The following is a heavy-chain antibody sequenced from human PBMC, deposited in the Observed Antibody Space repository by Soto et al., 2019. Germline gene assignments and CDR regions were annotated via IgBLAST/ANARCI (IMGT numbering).Heavy chain of an antibody. D-gene: IGHD3-10*01. CDR3: AFGSGSYYNAPYYYYGMDV. CDR2: INAGNGNT. J-gene: IGHJ6*02. V-gene: IGHV1-3*01. Sequence: ASVKVSCNASGYTFTSYAMHLVRQAPGQRLEWMGWINAGNGNTKYSQKFRGRVTITRDTSASTAYMELSSLRSEDTAVYYCAFGSGSYYNAPYYYYGMDVWGQGTTVTVS. CDR1: GYTFTSYA.